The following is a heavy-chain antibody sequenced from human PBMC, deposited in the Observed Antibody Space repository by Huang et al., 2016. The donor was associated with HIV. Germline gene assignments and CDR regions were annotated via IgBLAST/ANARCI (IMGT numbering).Heavy chain of an antibody. V-gene: IGHV1-18*01. Sequence: QAQLMQSGPEVKKPGASVKAACKTSGYSFTDYGITWVRPAPGQGPEWVGWISAFNGDTEIGQRPQGRVTLTTDTSTRMAYMELRSLMFDDTAVYFCARDPKYHRIGYYRQGRGIDVWGQGTMVSVSS. CDR1: GYSFTDYG. D-gene: IGHD3-22*01. J-gene: IGHJ3*01. CDR2: ISAFNGDT. CDR3: ARDPKYHRIGYYRQGRGIDV.